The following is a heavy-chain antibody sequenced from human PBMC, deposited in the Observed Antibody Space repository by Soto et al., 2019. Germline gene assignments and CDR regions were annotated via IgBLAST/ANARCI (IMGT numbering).Heavy chain of an antibody. D-gene: IGHD2-15*01. J-gene: IGHJ4*02. CDR2: ISLYNGNT. CDR1: GYTFTSYG. Sequence: QVQLVQSGAEVKKPGASVKVSCKASGYTFTSYGINWVRQAPGHGLEWMGWISLYNGNTNYAQKIHGSVTMTKDTPTRTTCLDLSRLRSDDTAVYYCARGVGYCYSVDYWGRGTLVSVSS. V-gene: IGHV1-18*01. CDR3: ARGVGYCYSVDY.